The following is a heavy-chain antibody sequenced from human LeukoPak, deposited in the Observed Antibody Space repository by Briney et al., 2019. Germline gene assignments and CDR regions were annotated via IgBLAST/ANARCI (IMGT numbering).Heavy chain of an antibody. CDR2: TYYRSKWYN. J-gene: IGHJ3*02. CDR1: GDSVSNNDAA. D-gene: IGHD4-17*01. CDR3: AMTTVTTPRAFDI. V-gene: IGHV6-1*01. Sequence: SQXXXLXXXISGDSVSNNDAAXXXXRQXXXXGXXWXGMTYYRSKWYNDYAVSVKSRITINPDTSKNQFSLQLNSVTPEDTAVYYCAMTTVTTPRAFDIWGQGTMVTVSS.